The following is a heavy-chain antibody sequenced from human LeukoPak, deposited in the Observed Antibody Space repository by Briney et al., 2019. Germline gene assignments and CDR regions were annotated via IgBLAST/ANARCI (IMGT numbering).Heavy chain of an antibody. Sequence: GGSLRLSCAASGFTFSSYSMSWVRQAPGKGLEWVAYINHSSEMILYPDFVKGRFTISRDNAKNSLYLQMNSLRDEDTALYYCARDTEWAFDYWGQGTRVIVSS. CDR3: ARDTEWAFDY. CDR1: GFTFSSYS. V-gene: IGHV3-48*02. CDR2: INHSSEMI. J-gene: IGHJ4*02. D-gene: IGHD1-26*01.